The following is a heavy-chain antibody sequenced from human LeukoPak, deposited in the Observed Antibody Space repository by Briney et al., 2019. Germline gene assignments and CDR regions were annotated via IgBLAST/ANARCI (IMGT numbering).Heavy chain of an antibody. CDR1: GGTFSSYA. CDR2: ISAYNGNT. Sequence: GASVKVSCKASGGTFSSYAISWVRQAPGQGLEWMGWISAYNGNTNYAQKLQGRVTMTTDTSTSTAYMELRSLRSDDTAVYYCASGYCSGGSCHQFDYWGQGTLVTVSS. CDR3: ASGYCSGGSCHQFDY. D-gene: IGHD2-15*01. V-gene: IGHV1-18*01. J-gene: IGHJ4*02.